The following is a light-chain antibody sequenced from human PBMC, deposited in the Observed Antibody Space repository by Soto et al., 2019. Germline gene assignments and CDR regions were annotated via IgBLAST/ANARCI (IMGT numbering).Light chain of an antibody. J-gene: IGKJ1*01. V-gene: IGKV3-20*01. Sequence: ENVLTQSPGTLSLAPGERVNLSCRASQSVSSSYLAWYQQKPGQAPRLLIYVASRSATGIPDRFSGSGSGTDFTRTISRLEPEDFAVYYCQQYGSSGTFGQGTKVDIK. CDR1: QSVSSSY. CDR3: QQYGSSGT. CDR2: VAS.